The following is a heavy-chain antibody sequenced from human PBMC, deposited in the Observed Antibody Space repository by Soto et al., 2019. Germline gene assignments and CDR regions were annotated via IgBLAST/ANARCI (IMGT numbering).Heavy chain of an antibody. CDR2: IYSGGST. CDR1: GFTVSSNY. Sequence: EVQLVESGGGLVQPGGSLRLSCAASGFTVSSNYMSWVRQAPGKGLEWVSVIYSGGSTYYADSVKGRFIISRDDSKNTLFLQMNSLRAEDTAVYYCATAKLLLPWLFDYWRQGTLVTVSS. CDR3: ATAKLLLPWLFDY. D-gene: IGHD2-15*01. J-gene: IGHJ4*02. V-gene: IGHV3-66*01.